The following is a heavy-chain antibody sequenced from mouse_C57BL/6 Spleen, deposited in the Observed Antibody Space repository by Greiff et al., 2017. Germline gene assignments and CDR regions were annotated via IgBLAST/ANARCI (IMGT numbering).Heavy chain of an antibody. Sequence: EVQGVESGGGLVKPGGSLKLSCAASGFTFSSYAMSWVRQTPEKRLEWVATISDGGSYTYYPDNVKGRFTISRDNAKNNLYLQMSHLKSEDTAMYYCARDYTYYSNYDYAMDYWGQGTSVTVSS. J-gene: IGHJ4*01. CDR2: ISDGGSYT. CDR3: ARDYTYYSNYDYAMDY. D-gene: IGHD2-5*01. CDR1: GFTFSSYA. V-gene: IGHV5-4*01.